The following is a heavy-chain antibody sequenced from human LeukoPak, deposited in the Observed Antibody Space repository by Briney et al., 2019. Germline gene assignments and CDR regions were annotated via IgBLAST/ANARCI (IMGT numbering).Heavy chain of an antibody. CDR2: IWYDGSNK. D-gene: IGHD6-13*01. Sequence: SGGSLRLSCAASGFTFSSYGMHWVRQAPGKGLEWVAVIWYDGSNKYYADSVKGRFTISRDNSKNTLYLQMSSLRAEDTAVYYCVRGPSWYDPYFDYWGQGTLVTVSS. V-gene: IGHV3-33*01. CDR1: GFTFSSYG. CDR3: VRGPSWYDPYFDY. J-gene: IGHJ4*02.